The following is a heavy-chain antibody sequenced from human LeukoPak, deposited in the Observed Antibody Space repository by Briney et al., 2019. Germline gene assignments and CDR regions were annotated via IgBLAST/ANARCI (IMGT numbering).Heavy chain of an antibody. Sequence: ASVKVPCKVSGYTLTELSMHWVRQAPGKGLEWMGGFDPEDGETIYAQKFQGRVTMTEDTSTDTAYMELSSLRSEDTAVYYCATGENGDYVLDYWGQGTLVTVSS. CDR1: GYTLTELS. V-gene: IGHV1-24*01. CDR2: FDPEDGET. J-gene: IGHJ4*02. CDR3: ATGENGDYVLDY. D-gene: IGHD4-17*01.